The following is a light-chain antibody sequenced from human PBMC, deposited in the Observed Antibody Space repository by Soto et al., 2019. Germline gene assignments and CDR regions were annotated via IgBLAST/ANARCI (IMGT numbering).Light chain of an antibody. CDR2: DVS. Sequence: QSALTQPASVSGSPGQSITISCTGTSSDVGGYNYVSWYQQHPGKAPKLMIYDVSNRPSGVSNRFSGSKSGNTASLTISGXXAEDEADYYCSSYTSSNTLHVLFGGGTKLTVL. CDR1: SSDVGGYNY. V-gene: IGLV2-14*01. CDR3: SSYTSSNTLHVL. J-gene: IGLJ2*01.